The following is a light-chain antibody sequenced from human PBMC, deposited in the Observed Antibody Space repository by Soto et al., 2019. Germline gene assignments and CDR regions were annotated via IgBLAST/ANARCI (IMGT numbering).Light chain of an antibody. CDR1: QSISTW. CDR3: QQYDSYPRT. CDR2: RAS. Sequence: DIQMTQSPSTLSASVRDRVTITCRASQSISTWLAWYQQKPEKAPKLLIYRASSLESGVPSRFSGSGSGTEFTLTNTSLQPDDFATYYCQQYDSYPRTFGQGTKVEIK. V-gene: IGKV1-5*03. J-gene: IGKJ1*01.